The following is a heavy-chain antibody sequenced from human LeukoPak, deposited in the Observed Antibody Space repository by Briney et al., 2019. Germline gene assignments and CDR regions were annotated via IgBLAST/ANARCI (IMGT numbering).Heavy chain of an antibody. D-gene: IGHD3-10*01. V-gene: IGHV4-39*01. CDR3: ARLSISRNYYGSGSHPNY. Sequence: SETLSLTCTVSGGSISSSSYYWGWIRQPPGKGLEWIGSIYYSGSTYYNPSLKSRVTMSVDTSKNQFSLKLSSVTAADTAVYYCARLSISRNYYGSGSHPNYWGQGTLVTVSS. CDR1: GGSISSSSYY. J-gene: IGHJ4*02. CDR2: IYYSGST.